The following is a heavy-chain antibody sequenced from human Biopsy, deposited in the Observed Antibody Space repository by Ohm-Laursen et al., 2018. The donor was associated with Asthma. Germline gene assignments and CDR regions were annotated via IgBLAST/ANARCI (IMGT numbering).Heavy chain of an antibody. CDR2: ISPDGRSA. J-gene: IGHJ4*02. Sequence: SLRLSCAASGFTFGGYAMSWARQAPGKGLEWVSTISPDGRSAHGPDSFRGRFTISRDNSRDTLYLQMRSLRADDTAVYYCVKGDSSNWSHYYFDYWGQGILVTVSS. CDR3: VKGDSSNWSHYYFDY. D-gene: IGHD3-22*01. CDR1: GFTFGGYA. V-gene: IGHV3-23*01.